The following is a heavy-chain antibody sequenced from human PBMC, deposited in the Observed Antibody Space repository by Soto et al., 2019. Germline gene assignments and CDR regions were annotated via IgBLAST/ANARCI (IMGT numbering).Heavy chain of an antibody. CDR2: IWYDGNKK. CDR3: ARGLHSLFDY. V-gene: IGHV3-33*01. CDR1: GFTFSSYG. D-gene: IGHD2-21*01. J-gene: IGHJ4*02. Sequence: QVQLVESGGGVVQPGGSLRLSCVASGFTFSSYGMHWVRQAPGKGLEWVAVIWYDGNKKYYADSVKGRFTISRDKSKNTLYVQMTSLRAEDTAVYYCARGLHSLFDYWGQGALVNVSS.